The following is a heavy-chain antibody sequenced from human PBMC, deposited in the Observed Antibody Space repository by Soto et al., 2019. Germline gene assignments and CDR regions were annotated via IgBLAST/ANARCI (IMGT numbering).Heavy chain of an antibody. Sequence: SETLSLTCTVSGGSISSYYWSWIRQPPGKGLEWIGYIYYSGSTNYNPSLKSRVTISVDTSKNQFSLKLSSVTAADTAVYSCARGYTSSPSYFDFWGRGTLVTVSS. CDR3: ARGYTSSPSYFDF. D-gene: IGHD6-6*01. CDR1: GGSISSYY. J-gene: IGHJ4*02. V-gene: IGHV4-59*01. CDR2: IYYSGST.